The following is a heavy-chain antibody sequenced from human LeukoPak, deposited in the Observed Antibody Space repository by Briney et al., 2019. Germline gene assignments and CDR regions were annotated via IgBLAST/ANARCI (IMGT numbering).Heavy chain of an antibody. V-gene: IGHV4-34*01. CDR1: GGSFSGYY. CDR3: ARSLYSSSRRAYIWFDP. CDR2: INHSGST. J-gene: IGHJ5*02. D-gene: IGHD6-13*01. Sequence: PSETLSPTCAVYGGSFSGYYWSWIRQPPGKGLEWIGEINHSGSTNYNPSLKSRVTISVDTSKNQFSLKLSSVTAADTAVYYCARSLYSSSRRAYIWFDPWGQGTLVTVSS.